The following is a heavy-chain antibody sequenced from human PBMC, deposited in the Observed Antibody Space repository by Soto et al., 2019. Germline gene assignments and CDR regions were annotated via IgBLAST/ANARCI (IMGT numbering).Heavy chain of an antibody. Sequence: ASVKVSCKASGYTFTGYYMHWARQAPGQGLEWMGWINPNSGGTNYAQEFRGRVTLTRDTSISTAYMELSRLRSDDTALYYCARDYGDAFDIWGQGTMVTVS. CDR2: INPNSGGT. J-gene: IGHJ3*02. CDR3: ARDYGDAFDI. CDR1: GYTFTGYY. V-gene: IGHV1-2*02. D-gene: IGHD4-17*01.